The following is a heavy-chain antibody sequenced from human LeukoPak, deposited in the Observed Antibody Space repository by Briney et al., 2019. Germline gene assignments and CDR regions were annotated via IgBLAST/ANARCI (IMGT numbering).Heavy chain of an antibody. Sequence: SETLSLTCTVSGGSISSYYWSWIRQPAGKGLEWIGRIYTSGSTNYNPSLKSRVTMSVDTSKNQLSLKLSSVTAADTAVYYCAREMSMWEANSYYYYGLDVWGHGTTVTVSS. CDR3: AREMSMWEANSYYYYGLDV. CDR2: IYTSGST. CDR1: GGSISSYY. J-gene: IGHJ6*02. V-gene: IGHV4-4*07. D-gene: IGHD1-26*01.